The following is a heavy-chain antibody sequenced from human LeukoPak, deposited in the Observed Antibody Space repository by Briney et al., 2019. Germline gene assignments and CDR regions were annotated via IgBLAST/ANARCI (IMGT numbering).Heavy chain of an antibody. V-gene: IGHV3-23*01. Sequence: PGGSLRLSCAASGFTFSSYAMSWVRQAPGKSLEWVSGIGGSGSRTYYADSVKGRFIISRDNSKNTLYLQMNSLRAEDTAVYYCAKAPVKYCTNGVCYFDYWGQGTLVTVSS. CDR3: AKAPVKYCTNGVCYFDY. CDR1: GFTFSSYA. J-gene: IGHJ4*02. D-gene: IGHD2-8*01. CDR2: IGGSGSRT.